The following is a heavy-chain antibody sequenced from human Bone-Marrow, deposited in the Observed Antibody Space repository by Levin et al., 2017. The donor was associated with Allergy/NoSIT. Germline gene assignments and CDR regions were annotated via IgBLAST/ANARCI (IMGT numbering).Heavy chain of an antibody. J-gene: IGHJ5*02. V-gene: IGHV4-34*01. CDR2: INHSGST. Sequence: SETLSLTCAVYGGSFSGYYWSWIRQPPGKGLEWIGEINHSGSTNYNPSLKSRVTISVDTSKNPFSLQLSSVTAADTAVYYCAGWGIVVVPAARVRFDPWGQGTLVTVSS. CDR3: AGWGIVVVPAARVRFDP. CDR1: GGSFSGYY. D-gene: IGHD2-2*01.